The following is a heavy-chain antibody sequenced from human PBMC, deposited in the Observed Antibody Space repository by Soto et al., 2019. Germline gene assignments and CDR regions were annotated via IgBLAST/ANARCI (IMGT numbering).Heavy chain of an antibody. Sequence: SETLSLTCSVSGDSISSGGHYWSWIRQHPGKGPEWIGYISYSGIAYYNPSLESRFTISVDTSKNQFSLKLSSVTAADTAVYYCARVLRYFDWFSPHYFDYWGQGTLVTVSS. D-gene: IGHD3-9*01. J-gene: IGHJ4*02. V-gene: IGHV4-31*03. CDR3: ARVLRYFDWFSPHYFDY. CDR1: GDSISSGGHY. CDR2: ISYSGIA.